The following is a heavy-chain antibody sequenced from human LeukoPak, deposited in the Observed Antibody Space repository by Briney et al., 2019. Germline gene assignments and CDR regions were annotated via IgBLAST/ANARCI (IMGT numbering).Heavy chain of an antibody. CDR2: IYHSGST. CDR3: ARGGAARLHFQN. V-gene: IGHV4-30-2*01. CDR1: GGSISSGGYS. Sequence: SETLSLTCAVSGGSISSGGYSWSWIRQPPGKGLEWIGYIYHSGSTYYNPSLKSRVTISVDRSKNQFSLNLNSVTAADTAVYYCARGGAARLHFQNWGQGTLVTVSS. J-gene: IGHJ1*01. D-gene: IGHD6-6*01.